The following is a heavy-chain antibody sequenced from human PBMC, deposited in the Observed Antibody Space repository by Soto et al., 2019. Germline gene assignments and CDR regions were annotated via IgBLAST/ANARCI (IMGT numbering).Heavy chain of an antibody. Sequence: QVQLQQWGAGLLKPSETLSLTCAVYGGSFSGYYWSWIRQPPGKGLEWIGEINHSGSTNYNPSLKSRVTISVDTSKNQFSLKLSFVTAADTAVYYCARGAVLLWFRESSRGNWYFDLWGRGTLVTVSS. D-gene: IGHD3-10*01. V-gene: IGHV4-34*01. CDR2: INHSGST. CDR1: GGSFSGYY. CDR3: ARGAVLLWFRESSRGNWYFDL. J-gene: IGHJ2*01.